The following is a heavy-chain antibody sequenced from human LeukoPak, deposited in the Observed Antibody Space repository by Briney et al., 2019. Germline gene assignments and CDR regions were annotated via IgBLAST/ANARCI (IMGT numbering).Heavy chain of an antibody. D-gene: IGHD2-15*01. J-gene: IGHJ4*02. CDR3: AHFSATYSNNFDY. V-gene: IGHV2-5*01. CDR2: IYWNDNK. CDR1: GFSLSTPAVG. Sequence: SGPTLVKPTQTLALTCTFSGFSLSTPAVGVGWFRQPPGKALEWLGLIYWNDNKRYSPSLENRLTNNKNTSKNPVVFAMTNVDPVDTATYYCAHFSATYSNNFDYWGQGILVTVSA.